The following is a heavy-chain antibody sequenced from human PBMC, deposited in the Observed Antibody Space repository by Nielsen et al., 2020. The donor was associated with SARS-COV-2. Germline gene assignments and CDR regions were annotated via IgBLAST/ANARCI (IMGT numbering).Heavy chain of an antibody. CDR2: IYSGGST. CDR1: GFTVSSNY. Sequence: GESLKISCAASGFTVSSNYMSWVRQAPGKGLEWVSVIYSGGSTYYADSVKGRFTISRDNSKNTLYLQMNSLRAEDTAVYYCARDFYSSSSPFYYYYMDVWGKGTTVTVSS. D-gene: IGHD6-6*01. J-gene: IGHJ6*03. V-gene: IGHV3-53*01. CDR3: ARDFYSSSSPFYYYYMDV.